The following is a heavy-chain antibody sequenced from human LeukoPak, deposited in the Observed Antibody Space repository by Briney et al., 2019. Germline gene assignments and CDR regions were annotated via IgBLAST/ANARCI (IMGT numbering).Heavy chain of an antibody. D-gene: IGHD2-2*01. CDR2: IYYSGNT. CDR3: ARHPCTSSCRGGFDY. J-gene: IGHJ4*02. Sequence: SETLSLTYTVSGGSISNYYWSWIRQPPGKGLEWSGYIYYSGNTNYNPSLKSRVTISVDTSNNQFSLKLSSVTAADTAVYYCARHPCTSSCRGGFDYWGQGTLVTVSS. CDR1: GGSISNYY. V-gene: IGHV4-59*01.